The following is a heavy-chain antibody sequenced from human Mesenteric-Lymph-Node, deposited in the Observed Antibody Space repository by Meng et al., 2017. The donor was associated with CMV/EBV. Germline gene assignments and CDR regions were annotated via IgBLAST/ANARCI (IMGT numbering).Heavy chain of an antibody. D-gene: IGHD1-26*01. CDR3: ARSGSYLAEYFQH. J-gene: IGHJ1*01. V-gene: IGHV3-48*04. Sequence: GESLKISCAASGFTFSSYSMNWVRQAPGKGLEWVSYISSSSSTIYYADSVKGRFTISRDNAKNTLYLQMNSLRVEDTAVYYCARSGSYLAEYFQHWGQGTLVTVSS. CDR2: ISSSSSTI. CDR1: GFTFSSYS.